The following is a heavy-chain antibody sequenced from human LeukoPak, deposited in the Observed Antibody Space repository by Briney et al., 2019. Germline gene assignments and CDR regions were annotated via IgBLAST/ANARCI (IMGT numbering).Heavy chain of an antibody. CDR2: INHSGST. Sequence: SETLSLTCAVYGGSFSGYYWSWIRQPPGKGLEWIGEINHSGSTNYNPSLKSRVTISVDTSKNQFSLKLSSVTAADTAVYYCARGYDSSGYLTYYYYGMDVWGQGTRSPSP. J-gene: IGHJ6*02. CDR3: ARGYDSSGYLTYYYYGMDV. V-gene: IGHV4-34*01. CDR1: GGSFSGYY. D-gene: IGHD3-22*01.